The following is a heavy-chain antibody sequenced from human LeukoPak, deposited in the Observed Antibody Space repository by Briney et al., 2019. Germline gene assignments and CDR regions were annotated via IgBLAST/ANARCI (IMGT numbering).Heavy chain of an antibody. J-gene: IGHJ5*02. D-gene: IGHD3-22*01. CDR3: ARDYYDSSGYYQGFDP. CDR1: GYTFTSYG. V-gene: IGHV1-18*01. Sequence: GASVKVSRKASGYTFTSYGISWVRQAPGQGLEWMGWISAYNGNTNYAQKLQGRVTMTTDTSTSTAYMELRSLRSDDTAVYYCARDYYDSSGYYQGFDPWGQGTLVTVSS. CDR2: ISAYNGNT.